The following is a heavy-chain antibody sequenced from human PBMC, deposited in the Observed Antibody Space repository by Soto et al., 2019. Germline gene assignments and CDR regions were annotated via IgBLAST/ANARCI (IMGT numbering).Heavy chain of an antibody. CDR1: GYTFTSYG. V-gene: IGHV1-18*01. CDR3: ARVKGSGYHNWFDP. Sequence: ASVKVSCKASGYTFTSYGISWVRQAPGQGLDWMGCISAYNGNTNYAQKLQGRFTMTTDTSTSTAYIELRSLRSDDTAVYYCARVKGSGYHNWFDPWGQGTLVTVSS. J-gene: IGHJ5*02. CDR2: ISAYNGNT. D-gene: IGHD3-22*01.